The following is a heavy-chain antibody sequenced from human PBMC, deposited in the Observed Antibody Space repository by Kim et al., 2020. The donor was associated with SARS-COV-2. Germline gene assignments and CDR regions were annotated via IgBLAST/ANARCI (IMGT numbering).Heavy chain of an antibody. CDR2: FDPEDGET. V-gene: IGHV1-24*01. Sequence: ASVKVSCKVSGYTLTELSMHWVRQAPGKGLECMGGFDPEDGETIYAQKFQGRVTMTEDTSTVTAYMELSSLRSEDTAVYYCATAPGIAVAGTAPNWFDPWGQGTLLTVSS. CDR1: GYTLTELS. CDR3: ATAPGIAVAGTAPNWFDP. D-gene: IGHD6-19*01. J-gene: IGHJ5*02.